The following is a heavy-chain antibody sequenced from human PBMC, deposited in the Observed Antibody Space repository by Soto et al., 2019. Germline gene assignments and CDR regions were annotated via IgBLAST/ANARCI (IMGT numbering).Heavy chain of an antibody. D-gene: IGHD3-9*01. CDR3: ARDFDWPYP. V-gene: IGHV3-74*03. J-gene: IGHJ5*02. CDR2: ICSGSDGPVT. CDR1: GVTFNSHC. Sequence: GGSLRQSCVLSGVTFNSHCIHWVRQAPGKGLVWLSRICSGSDGPVTSYADSVKGRFTISRDNAKNTVFLQMNSLRGDDTAVYYCARDFDWPYPWGQGTLVTVSS.